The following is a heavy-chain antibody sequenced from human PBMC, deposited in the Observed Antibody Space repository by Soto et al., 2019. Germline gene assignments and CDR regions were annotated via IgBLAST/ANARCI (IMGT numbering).Heavy chain of an antibody. V-gene: IGHV3-30-3*01. CDR3: ARIAAAGSLFNNWFDP. Sequence: GGSLRLSCAASGFTFSSYAMHWVRQAPGKGLEWVAVISYDGSNKYYADSVKGRFTISRDNSKNTLYLQMNSLRAEDTAVYYCARIAAAGSLFNNWFDPWGQGTLVTVSS. D-gene: IGHD6-13*01. CDR1: GFTFSSYA. CDR2: ISYDGSNK. J-gene: IGHJ5*02.